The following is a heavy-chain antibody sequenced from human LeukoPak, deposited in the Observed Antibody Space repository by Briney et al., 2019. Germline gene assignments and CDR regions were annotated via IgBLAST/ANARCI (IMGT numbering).Heavy chain of an antibody. CDR1: GFTFSSYW. D-gene: IGHD4-17*01. J-gene: IGHJ4*02. CDR2: IKQDGSEK. Sequence: GGSLRLSCAASGFTFSSYWMSWVRQAPGKGLEWVANIKQDGSEKYYVDSVKGRFTISRDNAKNSLYLQMNSLRAEDTAVYYCARERGGDGDPHFVFDYWGQGTLVTVSS. CDR3: ARERGGDGDPHFVFDY. V-gene: IGHV3-7*01.